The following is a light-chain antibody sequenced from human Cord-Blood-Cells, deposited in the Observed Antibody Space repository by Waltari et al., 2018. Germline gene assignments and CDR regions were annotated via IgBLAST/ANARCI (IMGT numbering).Light chain of an antibody. V-gene: IGKV3-15*01. CDR3: QQYNNWPDT. CDR2: GAS. CDR1: QSVSSN. J-gene: IGKJ2*01. Sequence: DIVMTQSPATLSVSPGERATLSCRANQSVSSNLAWYQQKPGQAPRLLIYGASTRATGIPARFRGSGSGTEFTLTISSLQSEDFAVYYCQQYNNWPDTCGQGTKLEIK.